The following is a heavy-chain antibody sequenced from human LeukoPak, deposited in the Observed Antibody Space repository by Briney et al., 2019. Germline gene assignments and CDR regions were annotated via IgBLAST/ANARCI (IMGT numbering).Heavy chain of an antibody. J-gene: IGHJ3*02. CDR2: ISYDGSDG. CDR3: TRERRYSYESRGGIDI. Sequence: GRSLRLSCAASGFTFSSYAMHWVRQAPGKGLEWVAVISYDGSDGYYADSVKGRFTISRDNSKNTLYLQMDSLRDEDTAVCYCTRERRYSYESRGGIDIWGQGTMVTVSS. D-gene: IGHD5-18*01. V-gene: IGHV3-30*07. CDR1: GFTFSSYA.